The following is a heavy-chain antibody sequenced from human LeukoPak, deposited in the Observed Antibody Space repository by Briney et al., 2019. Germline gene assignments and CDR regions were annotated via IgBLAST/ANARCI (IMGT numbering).Heavy chain of an antibody. D-gene: IGHD3-10*01. Sequence: GESLKISCKGSGYSFTSYWIGWVRQMPGKGLEWMGIIYPGDSDTRYSPSFQGQVTISADKSISTAYLQWSSLKASDTAMYYCARRNYYGPGEPYYYYMDVWGKGTTVTVSS. J-gene: IGHJ6*03. V-gene: IGHV5-51*01. CDR2: IYPGDSDT. CDR3: ARRNYYGPGEPYYYYMDV. CDR1: GYSFTSYW.